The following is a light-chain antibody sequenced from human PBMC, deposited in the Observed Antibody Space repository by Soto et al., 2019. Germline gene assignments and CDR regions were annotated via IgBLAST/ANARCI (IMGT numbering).Light chain of an antibody. CDR3: SSYTSTNTPV. CDR1: MRDVGAYNL. Sequence: QSALTQPASVSGSAGQSITISCSGTMRDVGAYNLVSWYQQHPGTAPKLMISEVSNRPSGVSNRFSGSKSGNTASLTISGLQAEDEADYYCSSYTSTNTPVFGGGTKLTVL. J-gene: IGLJ2*01. CDR2: EVS. V-gene: IGLV2-14*01.